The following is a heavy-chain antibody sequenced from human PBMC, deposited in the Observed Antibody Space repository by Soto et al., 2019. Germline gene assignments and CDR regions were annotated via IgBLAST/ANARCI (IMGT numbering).Heavy chain of an antibody. J-gene: IGHJ4*02. CDR3: ARPGSIAAAGLDY. Sequence: EVQLLESGGGLVQPGGSLRLSCAASGFTFSSYAMSWVRQAPGKGLEWVSAISGSGGSTYYADSEKGRFTISRDNSKNTLYLQMNSLRAEDTAVYYCARPGSIAAAGLDYWGQGTLVTVSS. CDR1: GFTFSSYA. CDR2: ISGSGGST. D-gene: IGHD6-13*01. V-gene: IGHV3-23*01.